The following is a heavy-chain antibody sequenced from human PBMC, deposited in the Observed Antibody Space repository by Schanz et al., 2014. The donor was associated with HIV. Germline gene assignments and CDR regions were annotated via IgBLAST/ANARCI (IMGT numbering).Heavy chain of an antibody. CDR3: ARRGPIAAIDFSLDP. CDR2: MNPNSGNT. D-gene: IGHD6-13*01. CDR1: GYTFTRYD. J-gene: IGHJ5*02. Sequence: QVQLVQSGAEVKKPGASGKVSCKASGYTFTRYDINWVRQATGQGLEWMGWMNPNSGNTGYAQKFQGRVTLTRDTSTNTVYMELTSLRSDDTAVYYCARRGPIAAIDFSLDPWGQGTLVTVSS. V-gene: IGHV1-8*01.